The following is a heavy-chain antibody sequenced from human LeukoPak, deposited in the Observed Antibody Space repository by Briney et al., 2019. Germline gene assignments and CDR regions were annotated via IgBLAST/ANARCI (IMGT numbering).Heavy chain of an antibody. Sequence: GGSLRLSCAASGFTFSDYYMSWIRQAPGKGLEWVSVISRSGTETYHADSVRGRFTISRDNAKNTLYLQMNSLRAEDTAVYYCAKKSPDSSGNPAYDWGQGTLVTVSS. CDR3: AKKSPDSSGNPAYD. CDR2: ISRSGTET. CDR1: GFTFSDYY. D-gene: IGHD4-23*01. V-gene: IGHV3-23*01. J-gene: IGHJ4*02.